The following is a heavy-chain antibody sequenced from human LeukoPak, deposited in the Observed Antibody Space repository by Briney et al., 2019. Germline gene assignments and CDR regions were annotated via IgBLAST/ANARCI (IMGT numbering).Heavy chain of an antibody. CDR2: IRYDGSNK. V-gene: IGHV3-30*02. CDR1: GFTFSSYG. D-gene: IGHD6-25*01. J-gene: IGHJ4*02. CDR3: AKDSRPQRLAIGLYYFDY. Sequence: GGSLRLSCAASGFTFSSYGMHWVRQAPGKGLEWVAFIRYDGSNKYYADSVKGRFTISGDNSKNTLYLQMNSLRAEDTAVYYCAKDSRPQRLAIGLYYFDYWGQGTLVTVSS.